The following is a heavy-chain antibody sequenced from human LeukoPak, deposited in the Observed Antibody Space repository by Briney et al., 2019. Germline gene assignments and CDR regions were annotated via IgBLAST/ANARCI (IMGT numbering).Heavy chain of an antibody. Sequence: GGSLRLSCATSGFTFSSYATHWVRQAPGKGLEWVAVISYDGSNKYYADSVKGRFTISRDNSKNTLYLQMNSLRAEDTAVYYCARSCSGGSCYFSAFDIWGQGTMVTVSS. CDR2: ISYDGSNK. D-gene: IGHD2-15*01. J-gene: IGHJ3*02. CDR3: ARSCSGGSCYFSAFDI. V-gene: IGHV3-30-3*01. CDR1: GFTFSSYA.